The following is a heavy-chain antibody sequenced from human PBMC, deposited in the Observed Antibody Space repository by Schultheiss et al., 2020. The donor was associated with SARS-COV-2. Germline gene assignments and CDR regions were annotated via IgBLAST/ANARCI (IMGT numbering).Heavy chain of an antibody. J-gene: IGHJ4*02. D-gene: IGHD1-14*01. CDR2: IGTAGDP. Sequence: GEFLKISCAASGFTFSSYDMHWVRQATGKGLEWVSAIGTAGDPYYPGSVKGRFTISRENAKNSLYLQMNSLRAGDTAVYYCARGRTTGFLPPAYWGQGTLVTVSS. CDR1: GFTFSSYD. CDR3: ARGRTTGFLPPAY. V-gene: IGHV3-13*05.